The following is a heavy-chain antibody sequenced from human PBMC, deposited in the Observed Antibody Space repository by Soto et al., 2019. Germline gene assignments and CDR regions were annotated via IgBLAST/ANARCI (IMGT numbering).Heavy chain of an antibody. CDR1: GYTFTSYA. J-gene: IGHJ3*02. CDR2: INAGNGNT. Sequence: GASVKVCCKASGYTFTSYAMHWVRQAPGQRLEWMGWINAGNGNTKYSQKFQGRVTITRDTSASTAYMELSSLRSEDTAVYYCSSIDSSGYYRGAFDIWGQGTMVTVSS. V-gene: IGHV1-3*01. CDR3: SSIDSSGYYRGAFDI. D-gene: IGHD3-22*01.